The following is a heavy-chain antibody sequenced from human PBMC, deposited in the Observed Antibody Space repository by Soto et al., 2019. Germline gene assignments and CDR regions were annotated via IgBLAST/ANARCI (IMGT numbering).Heavy chain of an antibody. D-gene: IGHD6-19*01. CDR1: GGSISPYY. Sequence: QVQLQESGPGLVKPSETLSLTCTVSGGSISPYYWSWIRQSPGKGLEWIGYIHYSGSTNYNPSLKSRVTISVDTSKKQFSLKLRFVTAADTAVYYCARLQAVAGTGDWFDPWGQGTLVNVST. J-gene: IGHJ5*02. V-gene: IGHV4-59*08. CDR2: IHYSGST. CDR3: ARLQAVAGTGDWFDP.